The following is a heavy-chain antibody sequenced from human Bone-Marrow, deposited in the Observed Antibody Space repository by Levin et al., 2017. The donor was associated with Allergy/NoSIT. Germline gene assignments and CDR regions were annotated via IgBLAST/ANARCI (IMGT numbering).Heavy chain of an antibody. D-gene: IGHD5-24*01. V-gene: IGHV3-9*01. J-gene: IGHJ4*02. CDR3: AKANNRWIQPYPTNK. CDR2: ISWNSGSI. Sequence: PGGSLRLSCAASGFRIDDYAMHWVRQAPGKGLEWVSGISWNSGSIAYVDSVKGRFTISRDNAKNALFLQMNSLKPEDTAFYYCAKANNRWIQPYPTNKWGQGTLVTVSS. CDR1: GFRIDDYA.